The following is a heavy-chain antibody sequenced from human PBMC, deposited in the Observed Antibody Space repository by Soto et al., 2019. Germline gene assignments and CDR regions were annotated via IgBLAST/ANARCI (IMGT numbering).Heavy chain of an antibody. V-gene: IGHV3-23*01. J-gene: IGHJ4*02. CDR1: GFNVSSYG. CDR3: ARESSVSFWKY. D-gene: IGHD3-22*01. Sequence: GLALRLSYEASGFNVSSYGMSSVHQATGKGLEWVSVISGSGGSTYHADSVKGRFTISRDNSKNTLYMQMNSLRAVDTAVYYCARESSVSFWKYWRKGTLVTVSS. CDR2: ISGSGGST.